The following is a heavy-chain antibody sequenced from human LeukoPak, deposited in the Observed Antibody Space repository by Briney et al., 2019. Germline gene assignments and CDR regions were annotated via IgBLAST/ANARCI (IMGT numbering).Heavy chain of an antibody. Sequence: ETLSLTCSVSGGSISSSDYYWSWVRQAPGKGLEWVSCISRSGDTTYYADSVKGRFTSSRDNSKNTLHLQMNSLRAEDTAIYYCAKVRSAYDHSELDYWGQGSLVTVSS. CDR1: GGSISSSDYY. CDR2: ISRSGDTT. CDR3: AKVRSAYDHSELDY. J-gene: IGHJ4*02. D-gene: IGHD5-12*01. V-gene: IGHV3-23*01.